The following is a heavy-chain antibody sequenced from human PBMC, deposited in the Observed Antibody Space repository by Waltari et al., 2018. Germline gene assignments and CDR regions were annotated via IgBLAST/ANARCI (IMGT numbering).Heavy chain of an antibody. V-gene: IGHV4-4*07. CDR3: ARGGYSSGWLTFDY. J-gene: IGHJ4*02. CDR1: GDSISNYY. Sequence: QVQLQESGPGLVKPSETLSLTCTVSGDSISNYYWNWIRQPAERGLEWIGRIQTSGSTNYNPSLKSRVTMSIDTSKNQFSLKLTSVTAADTAVYYCARGGYSSGWLTFDYWGQGTLVTVFS. CDR2: IQTSGST. D-gene: IGHD6-19*01.